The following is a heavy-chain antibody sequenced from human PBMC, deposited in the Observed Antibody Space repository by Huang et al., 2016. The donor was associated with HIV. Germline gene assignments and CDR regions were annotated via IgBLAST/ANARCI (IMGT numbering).Heavy chain of an antibody. CDR2: IRYGGSNK. V-gene: IGHV3-30*02. Sequence: QVQLVESGGGVVQPGGSLRLSCAASGFTFSSYGIHWIRQAPGKGLEWVAVIRYGGSNKYYADSVRGRFTISRDNSKNTLYLQMNSLRAEDTAVYYCAKGSMANAFDIWGQGTMVTVSS. CDR1: GFTFSSYG. J-gene: IGHJ3*02. CDR3: AKGSMANAFDI. D-gene: IGHD3-10*01.